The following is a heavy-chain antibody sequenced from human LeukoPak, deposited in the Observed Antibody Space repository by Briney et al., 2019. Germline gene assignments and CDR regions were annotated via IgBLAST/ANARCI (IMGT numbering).Heavy chain of an antibody. CDR1: GFSFSSYS. CDR3: ARPRDGYNPPNY. CDR2: INTVSSYI. Sequence: TGGSLRLSCAASGFSFSSYSFNWVRQAPGKGLEWVSSINTVSSYIYYADSLKGRFTISRDNAKNSLYLQMNSLRAEDTAVYYCARPRDGYNPPNYWGQGTLVTVSS. V-gene: IGHV3-21*01. J-gene: IGHJ4*02. D-gene: IGHD5-24*01.